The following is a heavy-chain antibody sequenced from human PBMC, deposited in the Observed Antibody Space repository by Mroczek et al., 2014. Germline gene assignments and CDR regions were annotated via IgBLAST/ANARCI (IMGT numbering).Heavy chain of an antibody. CDR3: ARGYYDAIGHGDFDL. CDR1: GGSISSGGYY. J-gene: IGHJ2*01. D-gene: IGHD3-22*01. Sequence: QVQLQQWGPGLVKPSQTLSLTCTVSGGSISSGGYYWSWIRQHPGKGLEWIGYIYYSGSTYYNPSLKSRVTISVDTSKNQFSLKLSSVTAADTAVYYCARGYYDAIGHGDFDLWGRGTLVTVSS. CDR2: IYYSGST. V-gene: IGHV4-31*03.